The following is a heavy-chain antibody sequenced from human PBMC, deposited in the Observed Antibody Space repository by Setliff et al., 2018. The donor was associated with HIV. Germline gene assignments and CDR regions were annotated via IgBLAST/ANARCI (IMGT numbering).Heavy chain of an antibody. CDR1: GGSFSGYY. CDR3: ARASTWYSSIWYRNGLTYYNYMDV. J-gene: IGHJ6*03. CDR2: INHSGST. Sequence: SETLSLTCAVYGGSFSGYYWTWIRQPPGKGLEWIGEINHSGSTNYNPSLKSRVSMSVDTSKNQFSLRLISVTAADTAVFYCARASTWYSSIWYRNGLTYYNYMDVWGRGTKVTVSS. V-gene: IGHV4-34*01. D-gene: IGHD6-13*01.